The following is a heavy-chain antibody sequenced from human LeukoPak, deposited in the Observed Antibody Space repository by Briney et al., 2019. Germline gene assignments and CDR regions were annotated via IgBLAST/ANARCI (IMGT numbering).Heavy chain of an antibody. D-gene: IGHD3-10*01. Sequence: PGGSLRLSCAASGFTFSSYAMSWVRQAPGKGLEWVSAISGSGGSTYYADSVKGRFTISRVNSKNTLYLQMNSLRAEDTAVYYCAKLVEDTLLWFGELYVNYFDYWGQGTLVTVSS. V-gene: IGHV3-23*01. CDR1: GFTFSSYA. CDR3: AKLVEDTLLWFGELYVNYFDY. J-gene: IGHJ4*02. CDR2: ISGSGGST.